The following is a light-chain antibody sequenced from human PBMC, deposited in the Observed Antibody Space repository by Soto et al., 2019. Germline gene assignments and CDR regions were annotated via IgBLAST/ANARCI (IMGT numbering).Light chain of an antibody. J-gene: IGLJ1*01. CDR2: EGT. Sequence: QPVLTQPASVSGSPGQSITISCTGTSSDVGGYNLVSWYQQHPGRAPRLMVYEGTKRPSSVSNRFSGSKSGNTASLTISGLQAEDEADYYCCSYAGSSTWVFGTGPKLTVL. V-gene: IGLV2-23*01. CDR1: SSDVGGYNL. CDR3: CSYAGSSTWV.